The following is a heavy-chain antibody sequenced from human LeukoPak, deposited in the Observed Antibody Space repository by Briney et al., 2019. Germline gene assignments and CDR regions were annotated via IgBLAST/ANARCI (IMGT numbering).Heavy chain of an antibody. CDR2: IWYDGSDK. J-gene: IGHJ6*03. Sequence: GGSLRLSCAASGFTFSSYGMHWVRQAPGKGLEWVAVIWYDGSDKYYADSVKGRFTISRDNSKNTLYLQVNSLRAEDTAVYYCAKDKDYGYYMDVWGKGTTVTVSS. V-gene: IGHV3-33*06. CDR1: GFTFSSYG. D-gene: IGHD3-16*01. CDR3: AKDKDYGYYMDV.